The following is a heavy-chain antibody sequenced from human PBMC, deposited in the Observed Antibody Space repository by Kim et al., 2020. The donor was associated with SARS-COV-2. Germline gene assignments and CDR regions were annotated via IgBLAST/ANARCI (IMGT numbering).Heavy chain of an antibody. CDR2: IYYTGTT. V-gene: IGHV4-59*13. CDR3: ACEKKIWSGDSCGMEV. D-gene: IGHD3-3*01. Sequence: SETLSLTCTVSGASISTYYWSWIRQSPGKGLDWIGYIYYTGTTNYNPSLKGRVTILIYKSNNQFSLELKAVTAAATAAYYCACEKKIWSGDSCGMEVWG. CDR1: GASISTYY. J-gene: IGHJ6*02.